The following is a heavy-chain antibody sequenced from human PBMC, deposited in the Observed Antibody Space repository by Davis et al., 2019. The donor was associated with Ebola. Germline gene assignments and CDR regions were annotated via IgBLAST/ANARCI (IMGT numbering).Heavy chain of an antibody. Sequence: ALVKVSCKASGGTFSSYAISWVRQAPGQGLEWMAWISAYNGHTNYAQKFQGRLTLTTDTSTSTVYMELRSLTSDDTAEYYCARGRNGGWDFDYWGQGTRVTVSS. V-gene: IGHV1-18*01. CDR1: GGTFSSYA. CDR2: ISAYNGHT. J-gene: IGHJ4*02. D-gene: IGHD6-19*01. CDR3: ARGRNGGWDFDY.